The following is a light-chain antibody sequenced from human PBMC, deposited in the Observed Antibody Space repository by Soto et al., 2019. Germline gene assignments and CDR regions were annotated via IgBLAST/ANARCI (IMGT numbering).Light chain of an antibody. CDR1: SSDVGSYNL. V-gene: IGLV2-23*02. J-gene: IGLJ1*01. CDR2: EVS. CDR3: CSYAGSGTFYV. Sequence: QSALTQPASVSVSPGQSITISCTGTSSDVGSYNLVSWYQQHPGKAPKLMIYEVSKRPSGVSNGFSGSKSGNTASLTISGLQAEDEADYYCCSYAGSGTFYVFGTGTKVTVL.